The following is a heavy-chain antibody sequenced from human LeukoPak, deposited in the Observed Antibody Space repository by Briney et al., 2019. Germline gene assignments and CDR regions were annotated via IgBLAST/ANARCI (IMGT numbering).Heavy chain of an antibody. D-gene: IGHD5-18*01. V-gene: IGHV3-7*05. J-gene: IGHJ5*02. Sequence: PGGSLRLSCAASGFTFSNYWMNWVRQAPGKGLESVASIKEDGSEKYYVDSVKGRFTISRDNARNSLSLQMNSLTVEDTALYYCARGLGYGWFDPWGQGTLVTVSS. CDR2: IKEDGSEK. CDR3: ARGLGYGWFDP. CDR1: GFTFSNYW.